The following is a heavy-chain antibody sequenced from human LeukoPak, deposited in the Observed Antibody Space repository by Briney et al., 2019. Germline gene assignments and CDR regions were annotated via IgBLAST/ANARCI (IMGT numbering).Heavy chain of an antibody. J-gene: IGHJ3*02. Sequence: SVKVSCKASGGIFSSYAISWVRQAPGQGLEWMGRIIPILGIANYAQKFQGRVTITADKSTSTAYMDLSSLRSEDTAVYYCARTGYGSVTTYVSFDIWGQETMVTVSS. V-gene: IGHV1-69*04. CDR3: ARTGYGSVTTYVSFDI. D-gene: IGHD4-17*01. CDR1: GGIFSSYA. CDR2: IIPILGIA.